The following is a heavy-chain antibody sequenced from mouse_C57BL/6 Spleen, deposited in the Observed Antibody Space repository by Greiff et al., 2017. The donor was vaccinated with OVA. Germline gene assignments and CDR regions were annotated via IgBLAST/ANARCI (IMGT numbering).Heavy chain of an antibody. V-gene: IGHV1-55*01. D-gene: IGHD2-4*01. J-gene: IGHJ3*01. CDR2: IYPGSGST. CDR3: ARTPYDYDEGWFAY. CDR1: GYTFTSYW. Sequence: QVHVKQSGAELVKPGASVKMSCKASGYTFTSYWITWVKQRPGQGLEWIGDIYPGSGSTNYNEKFKSKATLTVDTSSSTAYMQLSSLTSEDSAVYYCARTPYDYDEGWFAYWGQGTLVTVSA.